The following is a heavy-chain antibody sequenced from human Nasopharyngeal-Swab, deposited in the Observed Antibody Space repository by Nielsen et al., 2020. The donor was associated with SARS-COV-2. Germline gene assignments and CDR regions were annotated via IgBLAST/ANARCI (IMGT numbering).Heavy chain of an antibody. D-gene: IGHD1-14*01. J-gene: IGHJ4*02. CDR2: IHSDGNT. CDR1: GFTVSSSY. CDR3: AKGTGMTYRAIDY. V-gene: IGHV3-53*01. Sequence: GESLKISCAASGFTVSSSYMSWVRQAPGKGLEWVSTIHSDGNTYFADSVRGRFSSYRDNYRNTLSLEMNSLRAEDTAVYYCAKGTGMTYRAIDYWGQGTLVTASS.